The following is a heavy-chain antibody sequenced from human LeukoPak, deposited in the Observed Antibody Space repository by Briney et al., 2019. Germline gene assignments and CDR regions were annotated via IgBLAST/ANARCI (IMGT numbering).Heavy chain of an antibody. Sequence: SETLSLTCAVSGGSIRGYYWSWIRQPPGKGLEWIGRIYTSGSTNYNPSLKSRVTMSVDTSKNQFSLKLSSVTAADTAVYYCARGLPLWFGEADNWFDPWGQGTLVTVSS. CDR2: IYTSGST. D-gene: IGHD3-10*01. CDR3: ARGLPLWFGEADNWFDP. CDR1: GGSIRGYY. J-gene: IGHJ5*02. V-gene: IGHV4-4*07.